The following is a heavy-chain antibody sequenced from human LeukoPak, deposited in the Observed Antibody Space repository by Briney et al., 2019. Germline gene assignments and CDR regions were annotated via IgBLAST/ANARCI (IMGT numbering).Heavy chain of an antibody. Sequence: PSETLSLTCTVSGDSISSSYWNWIRQPPGKGLEWIGYFYYSGSTNYNPSLKSRVTISVDTSRNQFSLKLSSVTAADTAMYYCARGSFDYGDYQIFDYWGQGTLVTVSP. D-gene: IGHD4-17*01. V-gene: IGHV4-59*12. CDR2: FYYSGST. J-gene: IGHJ4*02. CDR1: GDSISSSY. CDR3: ARGSFDYGDYQIFDY.